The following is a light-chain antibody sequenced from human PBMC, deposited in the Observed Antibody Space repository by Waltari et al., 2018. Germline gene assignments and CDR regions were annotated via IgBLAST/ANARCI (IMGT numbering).Light chain of an antibody. CDR3: SSYTSSSTIV. CDR2: DVS. J-gene: IGLJ2*01. V-gene: IGLV2-14*01. CDR1: SSDVGGYNF. Sequence: QSALTQPASVSGSPGLAITISCTGTSSDVGGYNFVSWYQQHPGDAPKLMIYDVSKRPSGISDRFSGSKSGNTASLTISGLQAEDEADYYCSSYTSSSTIVFGGGTKLTVL.